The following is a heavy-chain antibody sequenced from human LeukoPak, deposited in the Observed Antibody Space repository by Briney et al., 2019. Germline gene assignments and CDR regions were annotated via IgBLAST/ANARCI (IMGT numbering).Heavy chain of an antibody. CDR3: ARGRYSSSWYGAFDI. V-gene: IGHV4-34*01. CDR2: INHSGST. Sequence: SETLSLTCAVYGGSFSVYYWTWTRQPPGKGLEWIGEINHSGSTNYNPSLKSRVTISVDTSKNQFSLKLSSVTAADTAVYYCARGRYSSSWYGAFDIWGQGTMVTVSS. CDR1: GGSFSVYY. J-gene: IGHJ3*02. D-gene: IGHD6-13*01.